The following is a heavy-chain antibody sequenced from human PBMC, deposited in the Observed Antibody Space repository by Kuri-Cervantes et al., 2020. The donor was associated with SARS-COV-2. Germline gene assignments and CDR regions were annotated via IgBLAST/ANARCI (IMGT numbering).Heavy chain of an antibody. CDR1: GFTFSSHG. Sequence: GESLKISCAASGFTFSSHGMHWVRQAPGKGLEWVAVISYDGSNKYYADSVKGRFTISRDNSKNTLYLQMNSLRAEDTAVYYCAKGGYSYGYAGHFDYWGQGPLVTVSS. V-gene: IGHV3-30*18. CDR3: AKGGYSYGYAGHFDY. J-gene: IGHJ4*02. D-gene: IGHD5-18*01. CDR2: ISYDGSNK.